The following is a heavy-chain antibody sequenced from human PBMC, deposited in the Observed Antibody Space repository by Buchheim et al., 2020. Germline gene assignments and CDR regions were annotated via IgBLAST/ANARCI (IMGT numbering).Heavy chain of an antibody. CDR1: GFTFSSYG. Sequence: QVQLVESGGGVVQPGRSLRLSCAASGFTFSSYGMHWVRQAPGKGLEWVAVIWYDGSNKYYADSVKGRFTISRDNSKNTLYLQMNSLRAEDTAVYCCARVLTHLEDIVVVPAAIPYYYYGMDVWGQGTT. CDR3: ARVLTHLEDIVVVPAAIPYYYYGMDV. CDR2: IWYDGSNK. D-gene: IGHD2-2*02. V-gene: IGHV3-33*01. J-gene: IGHJ6*02.